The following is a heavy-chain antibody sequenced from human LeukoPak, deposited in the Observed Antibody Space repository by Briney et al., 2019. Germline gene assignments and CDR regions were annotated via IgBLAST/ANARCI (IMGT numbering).Heavy chain of an antibody. V-gene: IGHV3-30*02. Sequence: GGSLRLSCAASGFIFSSYGMHWVRQAPGKGLEWVAFIRYDGSKKYYADSVKGRFTISRDNAKNSLYLQMNSLRAEDTAVYYCAREGVWLQTPTGVDYWGQGTLVTVSS. CDR1: GFIFSSYG. J-gene: IGHJ4*02. CDR2: IRYDGSKK. D-gene: IGHD5-24*01. CDR3: AREGVWLQTPTGVDY.